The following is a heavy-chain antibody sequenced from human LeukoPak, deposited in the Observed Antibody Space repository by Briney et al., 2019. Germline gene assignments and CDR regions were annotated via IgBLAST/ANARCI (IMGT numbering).Heavy chain of an antibody. Sequence: GGSLRLSCAASGFTFSSYAMTWIRQAPGKGLEWVSSISGSGGSTYYADSVKGRFTISRDNSRNMLFLQMNSLRADDTAVYYCAKDLVVGALDYWGQATLVTVSS. CDR2: ISGSGGST. D-gene: IGHD1-26*01. CDR3: AKDLVVGALDY. V-gene: IGHV3-23*01. J-gene: IGHJ4*02. CDR1: GFTFSSYA.